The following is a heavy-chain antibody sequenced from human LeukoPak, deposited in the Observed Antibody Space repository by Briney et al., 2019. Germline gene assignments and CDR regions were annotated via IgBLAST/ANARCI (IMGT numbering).Heavy chain of an antibody. V-gene: IGHV3-23*01. CDR3: AKLPNNYYYYMDV. CDR2: LSDNGLTT. J-gene: IGHJ6*03. CDR1: GFTFSRNA. Sequence: GGSLTLSCAASGFTFSRNAMSWVRQAPGKGLEWVSGLSDNGLTTYYADSVKGQFTISRDNSKNTLYLQMSSLRAEDTAVYYCAKLPNNYYYYMDVWGKGTTVTVSS.